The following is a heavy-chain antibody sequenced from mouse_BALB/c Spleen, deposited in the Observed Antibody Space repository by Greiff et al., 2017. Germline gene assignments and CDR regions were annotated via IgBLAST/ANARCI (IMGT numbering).Heavy chain of an antibody. CDR2: IWGGGST. V-gene: IGHV2-6-5*01. CDR1: GFSLTSYG. J-gene: IGHJ4*01. D-gene: IGHD2-1*01. CDR3: AKLYGNYYVMDY. Sequence: VKLMESGPGLVAPSQSLSITCTVSGFSLTSYGVHWIRQPPGKGLEWLGVIWGGGSTYYNSALKSRLSFSKDNSKSQVFLKMNSLQTDDTAMYYCAKLYGNYYVMDYWGQGTSVTVSS.